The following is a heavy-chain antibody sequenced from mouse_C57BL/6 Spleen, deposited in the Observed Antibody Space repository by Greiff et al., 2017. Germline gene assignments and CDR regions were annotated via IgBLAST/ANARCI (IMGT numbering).Heavy chain of an antibody. J-gene: IGHJ4*01. CDR2: IYPGDGDT. CDR3: ARRAHPYYAMDY. V-gene: IGHV1-80*01. Sequence: QVQLQQSGAELVKPGASVKISCKASGYAFSSYWMNWVKQRPGKGLEWIGQIYPGDGDTNYNGKFKGKATLTADKSSSTAYMQLSSLTSEDSAVYVCARRAHPYYAMDYWGQGTSVTVSS. CDR1: GYAFSSYW.